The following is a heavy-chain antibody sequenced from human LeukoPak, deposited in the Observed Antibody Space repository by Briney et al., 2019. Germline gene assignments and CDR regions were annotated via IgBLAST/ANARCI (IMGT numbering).Heavy chain of an antibody. J-gene: IGHJ6*02. Sequence: ASVKVSCKASGYTFTGYYMHWVRQAPGQGLEWMGWINPNSGGTNYAQKFQGRVTMTRDTSISTAYMELSRLRSDDTAVYYCARDFWNRAEMATISYWGQGTTVTVSS. CDR2: INPNSGGT. CDR3: ARDFWNRAEMATISY. CDR1: GYTFTGYY. V-gene: IGHV1-2*02. D-gene: IGHD5-24*01.